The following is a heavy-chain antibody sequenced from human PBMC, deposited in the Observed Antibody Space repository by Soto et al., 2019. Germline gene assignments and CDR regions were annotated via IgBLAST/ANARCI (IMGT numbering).Heavy chain of an antibody. CDR1: GGSISSGGYY. CDR3: ARLYSGYGEGYYYYYYGMDV. D-gene: IGHD5-12*01. CDR2: IYYSGST. J-gene: IGHJ6*02. Sequence: SLTCTVSGGSISSGGYYWSWIRQHPGKGLEWIGYIYYSGSTYYNPSLKSRVTISVDTSKNQFSLKLSSVTAGDKAVYYCARLYSGYGEGYYYYYYGMDVWGQGTTVTVSS. V-gene: IGHV4-31*03.